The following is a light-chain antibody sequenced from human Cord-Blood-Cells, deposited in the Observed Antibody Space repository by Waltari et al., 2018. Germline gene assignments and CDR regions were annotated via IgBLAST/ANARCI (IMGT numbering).Light chain of an antibody. V-gene: IGLV2-11*01. Sequence: QSALTQPRSVSGSPGQSVTISCTGTSSDVGGYHYVPWYQQHPGNAPKLIIYDVSKQPSGVPDRFSGSKSGNTASLTISGLQAEDEADYYCCSYAGSYTWVFGGGTKLTVL. CDR1: SSDVGGYHY. J-gene: IGLJ3*02. CDR2: DVS. CDR3: CSYAGSYTWV.